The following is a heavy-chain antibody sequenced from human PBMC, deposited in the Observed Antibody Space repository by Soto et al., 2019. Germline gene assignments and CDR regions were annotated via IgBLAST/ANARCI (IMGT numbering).Heavy chain of an antibody. J-gene: IGHJ5*02. CDR2: IYHSGST. V-gene: IGHV4-4*02. CDR1: SGSISSTNW. Sequence: QVQLQESGPGLVKPSGTLSLTCAVSSGSISSTNWWTWVRQPPGKGLEWIGEIYHSGSTNYHPSLNIRVTISVDKSRNQFSLNLNSVTAADTAVYFCASGGTGNFDPWGQGTLVTVSS. CDR3: ASGGTGNFDP. D-gene: IGHD3-10*01.